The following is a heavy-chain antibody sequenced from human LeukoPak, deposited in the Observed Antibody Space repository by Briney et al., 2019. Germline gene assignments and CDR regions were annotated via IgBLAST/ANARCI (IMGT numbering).Heavy chain of an antibody. CDR2: INHSGST. J-gene: IGHJ5*02. CDR3: AREMPSITGTTWFDP. Sequence: SETLSLTCTVSGVSISSYYWSWIRQPPGKGLEWIGEINHSGSTSNHNPSLKSRVTMSVDTSKNQFSLKLSSVTAADTAVYYCAREMPSITGTTWFDPWGQGTLVTVSS. CDR1: GVSISSYY. D-gene: IGHD1-7*01. V-gene: IGHV4-34*01.